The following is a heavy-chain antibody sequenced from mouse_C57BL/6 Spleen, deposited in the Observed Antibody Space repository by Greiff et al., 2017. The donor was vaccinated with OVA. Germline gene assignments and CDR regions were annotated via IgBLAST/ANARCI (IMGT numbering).Heavy chain of an antibody. CDR3: ARHDYDGLHAMDY. CDR1: GYTFTSYW. D-gene: IGHD2-4*01. Sequence: QVQLQQPGAELVKPGASVKMSCKASGYTFTSYWITWVKQRPGQGLAWIGDIYPGSGSTNYNEKFKSKATLTVDPSSSTAYMQLSSLTSEDSAVYYCARHDYDGLHAMDYWGQGTSVTVSS. J-gene: IGHJ4*01. CDR2: IYPGSGST. V-gene: IGHV1-55*01.